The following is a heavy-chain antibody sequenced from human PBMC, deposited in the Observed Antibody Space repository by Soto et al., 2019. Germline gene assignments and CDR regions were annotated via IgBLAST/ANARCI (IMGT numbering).Heavy chain of an antibody. D-gene: IGHD2-2*01. V-gene: IGHV1-2*02. CDR3: ARDLVPAAISFYGMDV. J-gene: IGHJ6*02. CDR1: GYTFTDYY. CDR2: INPNSGAT. Sequence: ASVKVSCKASGYTFTDYYIHWVRQAPGQGLEWMGWINPNSGATNYAQKFQGRVTMTRDTSISTAYMELSRLRSDDTAVYYCARDLVPAAISFYGMDVWGQGTTVTDSS.